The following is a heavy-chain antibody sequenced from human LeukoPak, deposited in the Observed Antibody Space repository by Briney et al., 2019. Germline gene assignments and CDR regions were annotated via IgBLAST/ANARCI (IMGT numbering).Heavy chain of an antibody. D-gene: IGHD3-9*01. CDR3: ASRAVLRYFDWLLPLDY. V-gene: IGHV1-24*01. J-gene: IGHJ4*02. CDR2: FDPEDGET. Sequence: ASVRVSCKVSEYTLTELSMHWVRQAPGRGLEWMGGFDPEDGETIYAQKFQGRVTMTEDTSTDTAYMELSSLRSEDTAVYYCASRAVLRYFDWLLPLDYWGQGTLVTVSS. CDR1: EYTLTELS.